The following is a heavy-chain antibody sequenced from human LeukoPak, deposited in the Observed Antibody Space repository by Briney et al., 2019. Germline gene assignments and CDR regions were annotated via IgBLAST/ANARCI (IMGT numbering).Heavy chain of an antibody. CDR2: INSYGSSR. V-gene: IGHV3-74*01. CDR3: ARTGNLDY. J-gene: IGHJ4*02. CDR1: GVTFSSYL. Sequence: GGPLTHSRSPSGVTFSSYLMHCVRQLPGKGVVRVSRINSYGSSRSYAESVKRRFTIFRENVKNLMYLQMNSQRDEETAVYYCARTGNLDYWGQGTLVTVSS.